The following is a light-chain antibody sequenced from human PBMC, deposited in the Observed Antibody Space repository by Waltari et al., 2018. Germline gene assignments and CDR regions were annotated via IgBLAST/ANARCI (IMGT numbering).Light chain of an antibody. CDR3: QSYDSGLSGWV. CDR2: GNN. CDR1: SSNIGAHYD. J-gene: IGLJ3*02. Sequence: QSVLTQPPSVSGAPGQRVTISCTESSSNIGAHYDVHWYRPLPGTAPKLLIYGNNHRHSAGPGRFPGSRCGTSASVAITGLQAEDEADYYCQSYDSGLSGWVFGGGTKLTVL. V-gene: IGLV1-40*01.